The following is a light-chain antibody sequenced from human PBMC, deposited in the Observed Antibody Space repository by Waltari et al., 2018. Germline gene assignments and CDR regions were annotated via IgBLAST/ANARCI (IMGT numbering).Light chain of an antibody. V-gene: IGLV3-21*02. J-gene: IGLJ3*02. CDR1: NIGRKS. CDR3: HVWDMTSDSWV. CDR2: DDA. Sequence: SYVLTQPRSVLVAPGQTARITCGGQNIGRKSVHWYQQKAGRAPVLVIYDDASRPSGIPEKFSGFISADTATLAISGVEPGDEADYYCHVWDMTSDSWVFGGGTHLAVL.